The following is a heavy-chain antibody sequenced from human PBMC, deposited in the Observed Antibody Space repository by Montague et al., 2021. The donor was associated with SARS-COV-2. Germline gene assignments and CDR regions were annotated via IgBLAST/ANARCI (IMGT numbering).Heavy chain of an antibody. CDR3: ARVRHLGRGMDV. Sequence: CAISGDSVAENRRRSEEHTHELQSQFHLVCRPLHEKKKNYHYADXLKSRITIDPDTSKNQVSLQLRSVTPEDTAVYFRARVRHLGRGMDVWGQGTTVTVSS. CDR1: GDSVAENRRR. V-gene: IGHV6-1*01. J-gene: IGHJ6*02. D-gene: IGHD7-27*01. CDR2: PLHEKKKNY.